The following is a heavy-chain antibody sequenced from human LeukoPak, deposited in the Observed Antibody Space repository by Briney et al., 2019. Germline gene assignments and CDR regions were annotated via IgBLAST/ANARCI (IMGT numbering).Heavy chain of an antibody. V-gene: IGHV3-23*01. CDR1: GFTFSSYA. CDR3: AKTGDYFDSSGYYRPDAFDI. Sequence: GGSLRLSCAASGFTFSSYAMSWVRQAPGKGLEWVSAISGSGSNTYYADSVKGRFTISRDNSQNTLYLQMNSLRAEDTSVYYCAKTGDYFDSSGYYRPDAFDIWGRGTMVTVSS. D-gene: IGHD3-22*01. J-gene: IGHJ3*02. CDR2: ISGSGSNT.